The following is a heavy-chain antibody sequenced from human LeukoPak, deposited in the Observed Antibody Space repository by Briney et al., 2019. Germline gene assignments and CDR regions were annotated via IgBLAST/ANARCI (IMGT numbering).Heavy chain of an antibody. Sequence: ASVKVSCKASGFTFTGYYIHWVRQAPGQGLEWMGYINPHSGGTNSPQKFQGRVTMTTDTSISAAYMELSSLISDDTAMYYCARDANSGYDYYFDYWGQGTLVTVSS. CDR1: GFTFTGYY. D-gene: IGHD5-12*01. J-gene: IGHJ4*02. CDR3: ARDANSGYDYYFDY. CDR2: INPHSGGT. V-gene: IGHV1-2*02.